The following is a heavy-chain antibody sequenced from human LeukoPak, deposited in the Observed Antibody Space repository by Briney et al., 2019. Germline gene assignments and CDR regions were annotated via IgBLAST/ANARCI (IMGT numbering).Heavy chain of an antibody. CDR3: ARDRDGTGNYPLDY. Sequence: GGSLRLSCAASGFNFNSYEMNWVRQAPGKGLEWVSYISSSGGAIYYADSVKGRFTISRDNAKNSLYLQMNSLRADDTAVYYCARDRDGTGNYPLDYWGQGTLVIVSS. V-gene: IGHV3-48*03. CDR2: ISSSGGAI. CDR1: GFNFNSYE. D-gene: IGHD3-10*01. J-gene: IGHJ4*02.